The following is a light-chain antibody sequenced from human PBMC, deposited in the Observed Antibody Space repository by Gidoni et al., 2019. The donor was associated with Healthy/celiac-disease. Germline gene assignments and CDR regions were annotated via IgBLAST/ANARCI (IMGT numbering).Light chain of an antibody. CDR2: GAS. CDR1: QSVSSN. J-gene: IGKJ4*01. CDR3: QQYNNWPPLT. Sequence: ERVMTQSPATLSVSPGERATLSCRASQSVSSNLAWYQQKPGQAPSLLIYGASTRATAIPARFSGSGSGTEFTLTISSLQSEDFAVYYCQQYNNWPPLTFGGGTKVEIK. V-gene: IGKV3-15*01.